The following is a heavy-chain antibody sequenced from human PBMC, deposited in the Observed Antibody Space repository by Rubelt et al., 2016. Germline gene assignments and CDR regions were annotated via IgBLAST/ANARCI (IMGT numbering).Heavy chain of an antibody. CDR3: ARDSGTYLFDY. CDR2: INTNTADP. Sequence: QVQLVQSGSELKKPGASVKVSCKASEYSFSSFGMHWVRQAPGQGLQWIGWINTNTADPTYAQDFTGRFVFSLDTSFSMAYLHISSLKAEDTCVYYCARDSGTYLFDYWGQGTLVTVSS. D-gene: IGHD1-26*01. CDR1: EYSFSSFG. J-gene: IGHJ4*02. V-gene: IGHV7-4-1*04.